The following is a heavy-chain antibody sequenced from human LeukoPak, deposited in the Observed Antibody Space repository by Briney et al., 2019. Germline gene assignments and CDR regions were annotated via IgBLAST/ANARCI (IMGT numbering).Heavy chain of an antibody. J-gene: IGHJ4*02. Sequence: GASVKVPCKASGYTFTGYYMHWVRQAPGQGLEWMGWINPNSGGTNYAQKFQGRVTMTRDTSISTTYMELSRLRSDDTAVYYCARVMWSGFGDYWGQGTLVTVSS. CDR2: INPNSGGT. CDR1: GYTFTGYY. D-gene: IGHD2-21*01. CDR3: ARVMWSGFGDY. V-gene: IGHV1-2*02.